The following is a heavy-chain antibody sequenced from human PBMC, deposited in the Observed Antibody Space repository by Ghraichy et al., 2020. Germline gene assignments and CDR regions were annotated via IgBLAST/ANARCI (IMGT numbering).Heavy chain of an antibody. D-gene: IGHD3-3*01. CDR1: GFTFSGSP. CDR3: ARQVVGMTLSGVEYNWFDP. Sequence: GGSLRLSCAGSGFTFSGSPIHWVRQASGKGLEWVGRITTKRKNYATEYAASASGRFTISRDDSQKTAYLQMNSLTTDDTDVYYCARQVVGMTLSGVEYNWFDPWGQGTKVFVSS. V-gene: IGHV3-73*01. CDR2: ITTKRKNYAT. J-gene: IGHJ5*02.